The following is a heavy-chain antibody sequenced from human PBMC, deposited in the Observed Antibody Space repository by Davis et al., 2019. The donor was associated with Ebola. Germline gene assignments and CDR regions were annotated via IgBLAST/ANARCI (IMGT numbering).Heavy chain of an antibody. D-gene: IGHD6-19*01. Sequence: GESLKISCAASGFTFSSYAMHWVRQAPGKGLEYVSAISSNGGSTYYANSMKGRFTISRDNSKNTLYLQMNSLRAEDTAVYYCARGSGYSSGWYDYWGQGTLVTVSS. J-gene: IGHJ4*02. CDR2: ISSNGGST. CDR3: ARGSGYSSGWYDY. CDR1: GFTFSSYA. V-gene: IGHV3-64*01.